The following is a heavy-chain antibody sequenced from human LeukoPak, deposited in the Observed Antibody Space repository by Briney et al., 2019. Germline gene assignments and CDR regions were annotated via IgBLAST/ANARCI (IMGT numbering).Heavy chain of an antibody. CDR3: VKEVGAGAFDI. Sequence: PGGSLGLSCAASGFSFSGYGMHWVRQAPGKGLEWVATVQFDGSDKYYADSVKGRFTISRDNSKNMVHLQMSSLGPEDTAVYFCVKEVGAGAFDIWGQGTMVTVS. D-gene: IGHD1-26*01. V-gene: IGHV3-30*02. CDR2: VQFDGSDK. J-gene: IGHJ3*02. CDR1: GFSFSGYG.